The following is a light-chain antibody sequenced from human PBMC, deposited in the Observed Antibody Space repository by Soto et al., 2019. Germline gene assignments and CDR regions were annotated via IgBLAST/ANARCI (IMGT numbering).Light chain of an antibody. Sequence: AIQLTQSPSSLSASVGDRVTITCRASQGISSALAWYQQKPGKSPNLLIYDVSSLESGVPSRFSGSGSGADVTLTISRLQPEDFATYYCLQFNTYPALTFGGGTKVEIK. CDR3: LQFNTYPALT. CDR1: QGISSA. CDR2: DVS. V-gene: IGKV1-13*02. J-gene: IGKJ4*01.